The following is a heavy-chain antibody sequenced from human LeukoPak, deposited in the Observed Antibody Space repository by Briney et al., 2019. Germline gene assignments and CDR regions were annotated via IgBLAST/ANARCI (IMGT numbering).Heavy chain of an antibody. D-gene: IGHD5-18*01. CDR1: GGSISSNSYY. CDR3: ARVGDGVDTAIRRYWSRKGQYYFDY. CDR2: IYYSGST. J-gene: IGHJ4*02. V-gene: IGHV4-61*01. Sequence: SETLSLTCTVSGGSISSNSYYWSWIRQPPGKGLEWIGYIYYSGSTNYNPSLKSRVTISVDTSKNQFSLKLSSVTAADTAVYYCARVGDGVDTAIRRYWSRKGQYYFDYWGQGTLVTVSS.